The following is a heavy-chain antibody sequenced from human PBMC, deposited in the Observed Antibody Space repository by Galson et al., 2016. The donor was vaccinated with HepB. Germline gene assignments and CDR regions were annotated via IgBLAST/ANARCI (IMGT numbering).Heavy chain of an antibody. D-gene: IGHD1-7*01. J-gene: IGHJ4*02. CDR2: ISYDGSYK. CDR3: AKDRALELRSGIDY. CDR1: GFTFTYYA. Sequence: SLRLSCAASGFTFTYYAMNWVRQAPGNGLEWVALISYDGSYKYYADSVKGRFTISRDNSTNTLYLQLNSLRADDTAVYYCAKDRALELRSGIDYWGQGTLVTVSS. V-gene: IGHV3-30*18.